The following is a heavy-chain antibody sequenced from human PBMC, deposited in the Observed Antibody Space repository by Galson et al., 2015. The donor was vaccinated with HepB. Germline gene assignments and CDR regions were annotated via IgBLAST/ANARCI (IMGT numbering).Heavy chain of an antibody. CDR3: AGDPHYTGYYRS. D-gene: IGHD3-9*01. J-gene: IGHJ5*02. V-gene: IGHV1-18*01. CDR2: INTYNGDT. Sequence: SVKVSCKASGHTFSSYGFNWVRQAPGQGLEWMGCINTYNGDTNYAQRFQGRVTMTADTSTNTAYMTLRSLRSDDTAVYYCAGDPHYTGYYRSWGQGTLVTVSS. CDR1: GHTFSSYG.